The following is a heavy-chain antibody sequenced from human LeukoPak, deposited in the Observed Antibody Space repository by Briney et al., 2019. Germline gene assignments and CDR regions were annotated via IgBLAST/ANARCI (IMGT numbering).Heavy chain of an antibody. J-gene: IGHJ4*02. V-gene: IGHV3-21*01. CDR3: ARVVRELLNNPDFDY. Sequence: GGSLRLSCAASGFTFSSYSMNWVRQAPGKGLEWVSSISSSSSSYIYYADSVRGRFTISRDNAKNSLYLQMNSLRAEDTAVYYCARVVRELLNNPDFDYWGQGTLVTVSS. CDR2: ISSSSSSYI. CDR1: GFTFSSYS. D-gene: IGHD1-26*01.